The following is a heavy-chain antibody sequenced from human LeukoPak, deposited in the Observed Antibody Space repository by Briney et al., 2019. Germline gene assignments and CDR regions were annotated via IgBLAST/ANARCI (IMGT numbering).Heavy chain of an antibody. J-gene: IGHJ4*02. Sequence: GGSLRLSCAASGFTFSSYSMSWVRQAPGKGLEWVSAISGSGGSTYYADSVKGRFTISRDNSKNTLYLQMNSLRAEDTAVYYCAIKGGDFWSGYGGYFDYWGQGTLVTVSS. CDR2: ISGSGGST. CDR1: GFTFSSYS. V-gene: IGHV3-23*01. D-gene: IGHD3-3*01. CDR3: AIKGGDFWSGYGGYFDY.